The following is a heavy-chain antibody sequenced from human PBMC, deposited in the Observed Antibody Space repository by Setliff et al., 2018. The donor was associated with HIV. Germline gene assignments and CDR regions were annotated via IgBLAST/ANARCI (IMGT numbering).Heavy chain of an antibody. J-gene: IGHJ4*02. Sequence: SGPTLVNPTQTVTLTCSFSGFSLTTSGVGVGWIRQPPGKALEWLALIYWDDDKRYSPSLKSRLTITKDTSKNQVVLTVTNMDPVDTATYYCAHRVTDPVPYYDSSGYFDYWGQGTQVTVSS. CDR1: GFSLTTSGVG. D-gene: IGHD3-22*01. CDR3: AHRVTDPVPYYDSSGYFDY. CDR2: IYWDDDK. V-gene: IGHV2-5*02.